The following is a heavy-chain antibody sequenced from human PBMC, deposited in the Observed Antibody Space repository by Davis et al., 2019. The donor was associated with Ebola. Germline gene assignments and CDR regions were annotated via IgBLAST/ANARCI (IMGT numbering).Heavy chain of an antibody. CDR1: GYSFTSYR. D-gene: IGHD2-8*02. V-gene: IGHV5-10-1*04. J-gene: IGHJ5*02. CDR2: IDPSDSYT. Sequence: ESLKISCQGSGYSFTSYRFHWLRQMPWKGLEWKGRIDPSDSYTTYSPSFQGLDTISADKSISTAYLQWSSLKASDTAMYYCARQTGGSWTTRFDPWGQGTLVTVSS. CDR3: ARQTGGSWTTRFDP.